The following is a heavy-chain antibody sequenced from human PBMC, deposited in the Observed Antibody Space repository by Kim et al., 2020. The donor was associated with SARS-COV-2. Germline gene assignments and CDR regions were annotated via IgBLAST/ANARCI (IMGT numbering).Heavy chain of an antibody. CDR1: GGSISSGGYS. J-gene: IGHJ5*02. CDR2: IYHSGST. Sequence: SETLSLTCAVSGGSISSGGYSWSWIRQPPGKGLEWIGYIYHSGSTYYNPSLKSRVTISVDRSKNQFSLKLSSVTAADTAVYYCARDKGSTSGFDPWGQGT. CDR3: ARDKGSTSGFDP. D-gene: IGHD2-2*01. V-gene: IGHV4-30-2*01.